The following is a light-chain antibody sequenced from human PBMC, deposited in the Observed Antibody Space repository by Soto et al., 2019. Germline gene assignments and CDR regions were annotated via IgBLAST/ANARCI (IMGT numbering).Light chain of an antibody. CDR2: GAS. J-gene: IGKJ3*01. CDR1: QDIRTS. CDR3: QQYDNLPPFT. Sequence: DIQMTQSPSSLSASVGASVSITCQASQDIRTSLSWFQQKPGRAPKLLIYGASNLETGVPSRFRGSGSGRDFTFTISSLQPEDIATYYCQQYDNLPPFTFGPGTKVEIQ. V-gene: IGKV1-33*01.